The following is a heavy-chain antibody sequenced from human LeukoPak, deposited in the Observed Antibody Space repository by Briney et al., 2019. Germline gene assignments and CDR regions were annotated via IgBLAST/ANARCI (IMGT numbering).Heavy chain of an antibody. D-gene: IGHD1-26*01. J-gene: IGHJ3*02. V-gene: IGHV3-53*01. Sequence: PGGSPRLSCAASGFTVSRNYMSWVRQAPGKGLEWVSEIYSDGSTYYAASVKGRFSISRDNSKNTVYLQMNSLRVEDTAVYYCARELREHGVFDIWGQGTMVTVSS. CDR1: GFTVSRNY. CDR3: ARELREHGVFDI. CDR2: IYSDGST.